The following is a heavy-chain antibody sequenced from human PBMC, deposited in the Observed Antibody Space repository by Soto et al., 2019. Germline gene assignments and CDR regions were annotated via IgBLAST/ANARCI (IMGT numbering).Heavy chain of an antibody. D-gene: IGHD3-16*01. CDR3: ARGLIIDY. CDR1: GGSFSGYY. V-gene: IGHV4-34*01. CDR2: INHSGST. Sequence: QVQLQQWGAGLLKPSETLSLTCAVYGGSFSGYYWSWIRQPPGKGLEWIGEINHSGSTNYNPSLKSRVTISVDTSKNQFSMKLSSVTAADTAVYYCARGLIIDYWGQGTLVTVSS. J-gene: IGHJ4*02.